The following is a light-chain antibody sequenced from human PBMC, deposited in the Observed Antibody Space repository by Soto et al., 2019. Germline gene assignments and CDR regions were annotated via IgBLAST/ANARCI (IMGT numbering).Light chain of an antibody. V-gene: IGLV2-14*01. CDR2: DVS. Sequence: QSALTQPASVSGSPGQSITISCTGTSSDVGGYNYVSWYQQHPGKVPKLMIYDVSNRPSGVSNRFSGSKSGNTASLTISGLQAEDEADYYCSSYTYSSTLGVVFGGGTKLTVL. CDR1: SSDVGGYNY. CDR3: SSYTYSSTLGVV. J-gene: IGLJ2*01.